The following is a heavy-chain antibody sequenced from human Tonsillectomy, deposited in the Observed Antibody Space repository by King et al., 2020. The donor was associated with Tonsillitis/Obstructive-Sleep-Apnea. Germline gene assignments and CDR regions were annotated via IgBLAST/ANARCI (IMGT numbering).Heavy chain of an antibody. CDR2: INADNGNT. CDR1: GYTFTSYA. V-gene: IGHV1-3*01. CDR3: ARRGVVAATPGKY. Sequence: QLVQSGAEVKKPGASVKVSCKASGYTFTSYAIHWVRQAPGQRIEWMGWINADNGNTEYSQKFQGRVTFTRDTAASTAYMELSSLRSEDKAVYYCARRGVVAATPGKYWGQGSLVTVSS. J-gene: IGHJ4*02. D-gene: IGHD2-15*01.